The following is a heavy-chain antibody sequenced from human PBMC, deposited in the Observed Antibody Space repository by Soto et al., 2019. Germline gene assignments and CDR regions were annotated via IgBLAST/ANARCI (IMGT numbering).Heavy chain of an antibody. CDR3: ARERSSGSYPYPDY. Sequence: QVQLVQSGAEVEKPGASVKVSCKASGYTFTSYDINWERQATGQGLEWMGWMNPNSGNTGYAQKFQGRVTMTRNTSISTAYMELSSLRCEDTAVYYCARERSSGSYPYPDYWGQGTLVTVSS. CDR1: GYTFTSYD. V-gene: IGHV1-8*01. CDR2: MNPNSGNT. D-gene: IGHD3-10*01. J-gene: IGHJ4*02.